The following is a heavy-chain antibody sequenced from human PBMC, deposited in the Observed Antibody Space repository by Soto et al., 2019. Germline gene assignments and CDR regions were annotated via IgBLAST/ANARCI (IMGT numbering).Heavy chain of an antibody. J-gene: IGHJ1*01. Sequence: EVQLLESGGGLVQPGGPRRLPGPALGFTFGNIALPGARRAPGRGLEWVSAISGSGDTYNVDSLKGRFSISRDNSKSTLFLQMNSLRAEDTAVYYCATYGGDSGGFEYFKHWGQGTLVTVSS. CDR2: ISGSGDT. CDR1: GFTFGNIA. V-gene: IGHV3-23*01. CDR3: ATYGGDSGGFEYFKH. D-gene: IGHD2-21*02.